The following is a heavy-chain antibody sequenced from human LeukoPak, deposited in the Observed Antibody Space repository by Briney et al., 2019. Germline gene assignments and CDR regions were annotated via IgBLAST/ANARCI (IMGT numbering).Heavy chain of an antibody. CDR3: ASNLGDSGSYYRYYFDY. CDR2: IRGSDSST. Sequence: GGSRRLSCAASGFTFSSYVMSWVRQAPGKGLEWVSFIRGSDSSTNYADSVKGRFTISRDNSKNTLYLQMNSLRAEDTAVYYCASNLGDSGSYYRYYFDYWGQGTLVTVSS. V-gene: IGHV3-23*01. J-gene: IGHJ4*02. CDR1: GFTFSSYV. D-gene: IGHD1-26*01.